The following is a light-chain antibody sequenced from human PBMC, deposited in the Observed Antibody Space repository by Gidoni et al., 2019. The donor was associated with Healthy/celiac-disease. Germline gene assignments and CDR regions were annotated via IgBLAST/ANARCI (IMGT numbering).Light chain of an antibody. CDR2: KAS. CDR3: QQYNSFPWT. J-gene: IGKJ2*02. CDR1: QSISSW. V-gene: IGKV1-5*03. Sequence: DIQMRQSPSTLSASVGDRVTITCRASQSISSWLAWYQQKPGKAPKLLIYKASSIASGVPSRFSGSGSGTEFTLTISSLQPDDFATYYCQQYNSFPWTFGQGTKLEIK.